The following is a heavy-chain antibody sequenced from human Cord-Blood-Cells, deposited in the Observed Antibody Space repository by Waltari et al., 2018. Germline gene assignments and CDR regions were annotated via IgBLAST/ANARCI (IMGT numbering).Heavy chain of an antibody. D-gene: IGHD3-3*01. V-gene: IGHV4-39*01. CDR2: IYYSGGT. CDR1: GGSISSSSYY. Sequence: QLQLQESGPGLVKPSETLSLTCTVSGGSISSSSYYWGWIRQPPGKGLEWIGSIYYSGGTYYNPSLKRRVTISVDTSKNQFSLKLSSVTAADTAVYYCARGTVPDFWSGYKYYFDYWGQGTLVTVSS. J-gene: IGHJ4*02. CDR3: ARGTVPDFWSGYKYYFDY.